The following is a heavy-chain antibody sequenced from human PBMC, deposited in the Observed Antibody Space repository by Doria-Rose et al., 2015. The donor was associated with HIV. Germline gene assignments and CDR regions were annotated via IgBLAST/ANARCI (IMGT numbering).Heavy chain of an antibody. Sequence: QVQLQESGPGLVKPAETLSLTCTVSGGSISSYYWNWIRQPPEKGLEWIGYIYSSGSTHYNSSLKSRVTISIDTSKNQFSLKLSSVTAADTAVYYCARFRPSRGIYYSSDVWGKGTTVTVSS. CDR3: ARFRPSRGIYYSSDV. J-gene: IGHJ6*04. D-gene: IGHD2-21*01. CDR2: IYSSGST. V-gene: IGHV4-4*09. CDR1: GGSISSYY.